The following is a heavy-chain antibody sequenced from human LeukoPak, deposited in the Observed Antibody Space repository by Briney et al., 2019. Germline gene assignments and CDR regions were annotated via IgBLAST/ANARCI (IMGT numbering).Heavy chain of an antibody. CDR2: ISSSGSTI. D-gene: IGHD3-10*01. CDR3: ARSCYYGIYYFDY. V-gene: IGHV3-48*03. CDR1: GFTFSSYE. Sequence: GGSLRLSCAASGFTFSSYEMNWVRQAPGKGLEWVSYISSSGSTIYYADSVKGRFTISRDNAKNSLYLQMNSLRAEDTAVYYCARSCYYGIYYFDYWGQGTLVTVSS. J-gene: IGHJ4*02.